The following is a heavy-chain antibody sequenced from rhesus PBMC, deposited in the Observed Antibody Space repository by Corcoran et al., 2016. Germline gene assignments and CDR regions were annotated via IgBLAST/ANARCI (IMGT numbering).Heavy chain of an antibody. Sequence: QVQLQESGPGLVKPSETLSLTCAVSGDSVRSTYWNWTRQSPGKGVEWIGYIYGASGSTGYNPSLPSRVTISMDTSKNQFSLRLRSVTAADTAEYYCARYGYSHSYDYWGQGVLVTVSS. V-gene: IGHV4-147*01. J-gene: IGHJ4*01. D-gene: IGHD5-12*01. CDR2: IYGASGST. CDR1: GDSVRSTY. CDR3: ARYGYSHSYDY.